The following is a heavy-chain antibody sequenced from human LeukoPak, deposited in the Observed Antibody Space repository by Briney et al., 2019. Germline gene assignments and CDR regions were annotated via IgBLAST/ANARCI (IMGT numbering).Heavy chain of an antibody. Sequence: GGSLRLSCAASGFTFSSYSMNWVRQAPGKGLEWVSSISNSSRYIYYADSVKGRFTISRDNAKSSLYLQMITLRAEDTAVYYGASQSLGNCSGGSWYPQIDYWVHWREGTIVTLCS. J-gene: IGHJ4*02. CDR2: ISNSSRYI. CDR1: GFTFSSYS. CDR3: ASQSLGNCSGGSWYPQIDYWVH. D-gene: IGHD2-15*01. V-gene: IGHV3-21*01.